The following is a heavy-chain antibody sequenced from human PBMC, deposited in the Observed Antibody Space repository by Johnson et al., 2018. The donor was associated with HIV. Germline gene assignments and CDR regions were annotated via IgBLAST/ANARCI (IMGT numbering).Heavy chain of an antibody. CDR3: AREMAIAAAGHDAFDI. V-gene: IGHV3-30*04. CDR2: ISYDGSNK. J-gene: IGHJ3*02. CDR1: GFTFSSYA. Sequence: QVQLVESGGGVVQPGRSLRLSCAASGFTFSSYAMHWVRQAPGKGLEWVAVISYDGSNKYYADSVKGRFPISRDNSKNTLYLQMNSLRAEDTAVYYCAREMAIAAAGHDAFDIWGQGTMVTVS. D-gene: IGHD6-13*01.